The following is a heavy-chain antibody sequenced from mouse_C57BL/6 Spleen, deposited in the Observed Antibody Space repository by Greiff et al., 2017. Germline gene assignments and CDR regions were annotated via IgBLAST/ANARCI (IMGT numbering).Heavy chain of an antibody. CDR1: GFTFTDYY. J-gene: IGHJ4*01. CDR3: ARYPYDYDPYYYAMDY. Sequence: EVKVVESGGGLVQPGGSLSLSCAASGFTFTDYYMSWVRQPPGKALEWLGFIRNKANGYTTEYSASVKGRFTISRDNSQSILYLQMNALRAEDSATYYCARYPYDYDPYYYAMDYWGQGTSVTVSS. CDR2: IRNKANGYTT. V-gene: IGHV7-3*01. D-gene: IGHD2-4*01.